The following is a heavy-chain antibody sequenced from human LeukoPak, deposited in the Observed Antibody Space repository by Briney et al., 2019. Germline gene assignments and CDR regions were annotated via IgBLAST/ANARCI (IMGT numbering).Heavy chain of an antibody. J-gene: IGHJ1*01. CDR3: AKMRKITMIVVVITRRAEYFRH. D-gene: IGHD3-22*01. V-gene: IGHV3-23*01. CDR2: ISGSGGST. Sequence: GGSLRLSCAASGFTFSSYAMSWVRQAPGKGLEWVSAISGSGGSTYYADSVKGRFTISRDNSKNTLYLQMNSLRAEDTAVYYCAKMRKITMIVVVITRRAEYFRHWGQGTLVTVSS. CDR1: GFTFSSYA.